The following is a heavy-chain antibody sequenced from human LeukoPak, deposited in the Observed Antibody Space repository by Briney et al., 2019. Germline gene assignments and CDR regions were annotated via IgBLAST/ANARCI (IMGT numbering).Heavy chain of an antibody. CDR3: ARAAALPAAIMGDYYYMDV. J-gene: IGHJ6*03. V-gene: IGHV4-4*09. Sequence: SETLSLTCTVSGGSISSYYWSWIRQPPGKGLEWIGYIYTSGSTNYNPSLKSRVTISVDTSKNQFSLKLSSVTVADTAVYYCARAAALPAAIMGDYYYMDVWGKGTTVTVSS. CDR1: GGSISSYY. CDR2: IYTSGST. D-gene: IGHD2-2*01.